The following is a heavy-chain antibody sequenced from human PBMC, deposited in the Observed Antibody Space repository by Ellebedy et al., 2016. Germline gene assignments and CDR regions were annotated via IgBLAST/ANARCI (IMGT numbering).Heavy chain of an antibody. Sequence: GESLKISXAASGFTFSGYCMSWVRQAPGKGLEWVANIKRDGSEKYYVDSVKGRFTISRDNAQNSLYLQMNSLRAEDTAVFYCVRSGESSYYFDYWGQGILVTVSS. CDR1: GFTFSGYC. J-gene: IGHJ4*02. V-gene: IGHV3-7*01. CDR3: VRSGESSYYFDY. D-gene: IGHD3-10*01. CDR2: IKRDGSEK.